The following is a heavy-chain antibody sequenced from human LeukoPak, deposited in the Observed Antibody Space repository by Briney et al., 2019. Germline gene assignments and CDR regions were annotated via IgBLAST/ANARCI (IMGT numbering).Heavy chain of an antibody. D-gene: IGHD6-19*01. J-gene: IGHJ3*01. CDR1: GYIFTSYW. Sequence: GESLKISCKGSGYIFTSYWIGWVRQMPGKGLEWMGIIYPGDSDIRYSPSFQGRVTISADKSTTTAHLQWSSLKVSDTAMYYCARQKAGDAFDFWGQGTMVTVSS. V-gene: IGHV5-51*01. CDR3: ARQKAGDAFDF. CDR2: IYPGDSDI.